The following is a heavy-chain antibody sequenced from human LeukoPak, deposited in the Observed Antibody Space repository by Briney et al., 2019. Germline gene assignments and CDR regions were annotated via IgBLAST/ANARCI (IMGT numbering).Heavy chain of an antibody. CDR2: IYYSGST. V-gene: IGHV4-38-2*02. CDR1: GYSISSGYY. J-gene: IGHJ6*03. Sequence: SETLSLTCTVSGYSISSGYYWGWIRQPPGKGLEWIGSIYYSGSTYYNPSLKSRVTISVDTSKNQFPLKLSSVTAADTAVYYCARGIVVVVAATGVVDYMDVWGKGTTVTVSS. CDR3: ARGIVVVVAATGVVDYMDV. D-gene: IGHD2-15*01.